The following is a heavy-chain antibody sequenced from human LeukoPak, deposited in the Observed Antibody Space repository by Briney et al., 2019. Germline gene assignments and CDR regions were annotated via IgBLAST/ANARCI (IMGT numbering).Heavy chain of an antibody. Sequence: SETLSLTCTVSCGSISSSSYYWGWIRQPPGKGLEWIGSIYYSGRTYYNPSLKSRVTISVATSKNQFSLKLSSVTAADTAVYYCARHGLEYSSSWGSHAFDIWGQGTMVTVSS. CDR3: ARHGLEYSSSWGSHAFDI. D-gene: IGHD6-6*01. J-gene: IGHJ3*02. CDR1: CGSISSSSYY. CDR2: IYYSGRT. V-gene: IGHV4-39*01.